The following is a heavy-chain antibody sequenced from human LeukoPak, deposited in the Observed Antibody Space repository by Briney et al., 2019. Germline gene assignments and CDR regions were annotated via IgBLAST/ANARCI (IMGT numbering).Heavy chain of an antibody. CDR1: GYTFTSYG. V-gene: IGHV1-18*01. D-gene: IGHD3-22*01. CDR2: ISAYNGNT. Sequence: ASVKVSCKASGYTFTSYGISWVRQAPGQGLEWMGWISAYNGNTNYAQKLQGRVTMTTDTSTSTAYMELRSLRSDDTAVYYCARDNYCDSSGYYYCFDYWGQGTLVTVSS. CDR3: ARDNYCDSSGYYYCFDY. J-gene: IGHJ4*02.